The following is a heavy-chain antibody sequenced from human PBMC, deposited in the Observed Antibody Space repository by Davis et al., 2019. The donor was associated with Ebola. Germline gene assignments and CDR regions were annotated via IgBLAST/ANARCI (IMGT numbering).Heavy chain of an antibody. CDR2: IYPGDSDT. V-gene: IGHV5-51*01. D-gene: IGHD6-6*01. CDR3: ARQRYSSSPNDAFDI. Sequence: GESLKISCTGSGYSFTSYWIGWVRQMPGKGLEWMGIIYPGDSDTRYSPSFQGQVTISADKSISTAYLQWSSLKASDTAMYYCARQRYSSSPNDAFDIWGQGTMVTVSS. CDR1: GYSFTSYW. J-gene: IGHJ3*02.